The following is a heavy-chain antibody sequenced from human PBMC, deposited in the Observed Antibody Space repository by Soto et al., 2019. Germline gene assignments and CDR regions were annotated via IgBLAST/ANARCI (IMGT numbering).Heavy chain of an antibody. CDR2: INPATGAA. CDR1: GYPVTAYY. Sequence: QLHLVQSGAVVKKPGASVTVSCSASGYPVTAYYMHWVRQAPGRGLEWMGGINPATGAAKYTQTFQGRVTMNRDTSPSNGFMALSGPTSEDTAVFSCARGGGVGVAGSAAFDMWGQGTLVTVSS. CDR3: ARGGGVGVAGSAAFDM. V-gene: IGHV1-2*02. J-gene: IGHJ3*02. D-gene: IGHD3-3*01.